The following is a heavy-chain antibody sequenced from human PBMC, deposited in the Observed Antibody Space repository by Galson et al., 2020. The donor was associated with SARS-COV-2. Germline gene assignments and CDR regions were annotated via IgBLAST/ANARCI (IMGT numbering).Heavy chain of an antibody. CDR1: GFSLSTTAMR. CDR2: IDWDGDK. Sequence: SGPTLVKPTQTLTLTCTFSGFSLSTTAMRVTWIRQPPGKALEWLARIDWDGDKFYNTSLQTRLTISKDTSKNQVVLTMTNMDPVDTATYYCARYGGRSSATGVDYFDYWGQGTLVTVSS. J-gene: IGHJ4*02. V-gene: IGHV2-70*04. D-gene: IGHD2-15*01. CDR3: ARYGGRSSATGVDYFDY.